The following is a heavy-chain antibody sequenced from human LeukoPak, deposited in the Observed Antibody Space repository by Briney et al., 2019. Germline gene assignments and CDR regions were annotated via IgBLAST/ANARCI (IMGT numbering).Heavy chain of an antibody. V-gene: IGHV1-18*01. J-gene: IGHJ4*02. CDR2: ISAYNGNT. D-gene: IGHD6-19*01. CDR3: ARDLGIAVAGTGVDY. Sequence: ASVKVSCKASGYTFTSYGISWVRQAPGQGLEWMGWISAYNGNTNYAQKLQGRVTMTTDTSTSTAYMELRSLRSDDTAVFYCARDLGIAVAGTGVDYWGQGTLVTVSS. CDR1: GYTFTSYG.